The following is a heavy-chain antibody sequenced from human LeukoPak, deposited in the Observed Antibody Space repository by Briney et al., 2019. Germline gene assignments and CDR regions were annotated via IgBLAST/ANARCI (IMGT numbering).Heavy chain of an antibody. CDR1: GFTVSSNY. J-gene: IGHJ4*02. D-gene: IGHD2-2*01. Sequence: GGSLRLSCAASGFTVSSNYMSWVRQAPGKGLEWVSVIYSGGSTYYADSVKGRFTISRDNSKNTLYLQMNSLRAEDTAVYYCARTMKLGVAVPVDSDYWGQGALVTVSS. CDR3: ARTMKLGVAVPVDSDY. V-gene: IGHV3-53*01. CDR2: IYSGGST.